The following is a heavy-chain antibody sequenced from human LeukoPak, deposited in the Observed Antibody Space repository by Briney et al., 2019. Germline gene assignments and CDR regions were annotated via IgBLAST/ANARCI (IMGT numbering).Heavy chain of an antibody. V-gene: IGHV4-39*07. D-gene: IGHD3-22*01. CDR1: GGSISSSSYY. J-gene: IGHJ4*02. CDR2: IYYSGST. CDR3: ARFHRVDYYDRSGYSPGGY. Sequence: SETLSLTCTVSGGSISSSSYYWGWIRQPPGKGLEWIGSIYYSGSTYYNPSLKSRVTISVDTSKNQFSLKLSSVTAADTAVYYCARFHRVDYYDRSGYSPGGYWGQGTLVSVCS.